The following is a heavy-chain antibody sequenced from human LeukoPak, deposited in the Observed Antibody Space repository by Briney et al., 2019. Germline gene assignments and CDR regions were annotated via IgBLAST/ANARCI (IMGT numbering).Heavy chain of an antibody. CDR1: GFTFSSYW. J-gene: IGHJ4*02. D-gene: IGHD3-10*01. CDR3: TRGRGVSFDY. Sequence: GGSLRLSCAASGFTFSSYWMHWVRHAPGKGVVWVSRINSDGSSISYADSVKGRFTIYRDNAKNTLYLQMNSLRAEDTAVYYCTRGRGVSFDYWGQGTLVTVSS. V-gene: IGHV3-74*01. CDR2: INSDGSSI.